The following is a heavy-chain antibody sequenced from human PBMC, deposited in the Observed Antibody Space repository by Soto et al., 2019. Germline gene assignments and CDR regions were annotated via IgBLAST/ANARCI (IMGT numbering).Heavy chain of an antibody. CDR2: ISYDGSNK. D-gene: IGHD6-13*01. J-gene: IGHJ4*02. V-gene: IGHV3-30-3*01. Sequence: QVQLVESGGGVVQPGRSLRLSCAASGFTFSSYAMHWVRQAPGKGLEWVAVISYDGSNKYYADPVKGQFTISRDNSKNKLDMQMNSQRATDTAVYYCARVSSSSWRGPLDFDYWGQGTLVTVSS. CDR3: ARVSSSSWRGPLDFDY. CDR1: GFTFSSYA.